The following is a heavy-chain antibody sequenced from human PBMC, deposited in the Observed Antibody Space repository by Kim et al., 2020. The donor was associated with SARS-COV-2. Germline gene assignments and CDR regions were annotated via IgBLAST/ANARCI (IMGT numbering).Heavy chain of an antibody. D-gene: IGHD4-17*01. Sequence: ADSGKGRFTIARDNSKNTLYLQMNGLRAEDTAVYYCAKDSGNDYGDQLDSWGQGTLVTVSS. J-gene: IGHJ5*01. V-gene: IGHV3-23*01. CDR3: AKDSGNDYGDQLDS.